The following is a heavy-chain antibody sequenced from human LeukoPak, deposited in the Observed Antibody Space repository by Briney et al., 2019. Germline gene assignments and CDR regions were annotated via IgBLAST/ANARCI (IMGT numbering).Heavy chain of an antibody. Sequence: PGRSLRLSCAASGFTFDDYAMHWVRQAPGKGLEWVSGISWNSGSKDYADSVKGRFTISRDNAKNSLYLQMNSLRAEDAALYYCAKGSGVAARPLDCWGQGTLVTVSS. CDR1: GFTFDDYA. J-gene: IGHJ4*02. CDR2: ISWNSGSK. D-gene: IGHD6-6*01. V-gene: IGHV3-9*01. CDR3: AKGSGVAARPLDC.